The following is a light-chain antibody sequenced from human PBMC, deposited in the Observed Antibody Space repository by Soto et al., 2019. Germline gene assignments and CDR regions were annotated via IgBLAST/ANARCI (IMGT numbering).Light chain of an antibody. CDR2: GAS. CDR1: QSVSRN. V-gene: IGKV3-15*01. CDR3: QQYNNWPPWT. J-gene: IGKJ1*01. Sequence: IVKTQSPATLPVSPGERATPSARASQSVSRNLAWYQQKPGQAPRLXXYGASTRANGIPARFSGSGSGTEFTLTISSLQSEDFAVYYCQQYNNWPPWTFGQGTKVDIK.